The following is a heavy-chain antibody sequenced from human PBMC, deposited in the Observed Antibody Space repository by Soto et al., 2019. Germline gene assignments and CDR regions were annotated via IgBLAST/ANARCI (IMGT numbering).Heavy chain of an antibody. D-gene: IGHD5-12*01. CDR3: AREFRDGYNLNYYYGMDV. CDR2: ISAYNGNT. Sequence: ASVKVSCKASGYTFTSYGISWVRQAPGQGLEWMGWISAYNGNTNYAQKLQGRVTMTTDTSTSTAYMELRSLRSDDTAVYYCAREFRDGYNLNYYYGMDVWGQGTTVTVSS. J-gene: IGHJ6*02. CDR1: GYTFTSYG. V-gene: IGHV1-18*01.